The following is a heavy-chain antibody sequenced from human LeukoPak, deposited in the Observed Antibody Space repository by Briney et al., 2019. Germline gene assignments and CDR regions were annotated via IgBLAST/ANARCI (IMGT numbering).Heavy chain of an antibody. V-gene: IGHV4-34*01. D-gene: IGHD2-2*01. CDR1: GGSFSGYY. CDR2: INHSGST. CDR3: ARGRGVPAATYIYFDY. J-gene: IGHJ4*02. Sequence: SETLSLTCAVYGGSFSGYYWSWIRQPPGKGLEWIGEINHSGSTNYNPSLKSRVTISVDTSKNQFSLKLSSVTAADTAVYYCARGRGVPAATYIYFDYWGQGTLVTVSS.